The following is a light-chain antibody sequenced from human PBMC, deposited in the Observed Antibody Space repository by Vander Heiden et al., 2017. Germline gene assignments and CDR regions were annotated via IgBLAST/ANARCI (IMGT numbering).Light chain of an antibody. CDR2: GNS. Sequence: QSVLTQPPSVSGAPGQRVTISCTGSSSTIGAGYDVPWYQQLPGTAPKLLIYGNSNRPSGVPDRFSGSKSGTSASLAITGLQAEDEADYYCQSYDSSRSGVVFGGGTKLTVL. V-gene: IGLV1-40*01. CDR1: SSTIGAGYD. CDR3: QSYDSSRSGVV. J-gene: IGLJ2*01.